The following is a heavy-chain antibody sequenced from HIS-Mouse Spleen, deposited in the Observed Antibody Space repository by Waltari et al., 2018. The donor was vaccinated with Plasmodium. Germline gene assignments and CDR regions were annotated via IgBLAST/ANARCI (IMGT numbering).Heavy chain of an antibody. Sequence: EVQLVASGGGLVQPGGSLRLSCAASGFTFSSYDMHGVRQAKGKVLEWVSAIVTAGDKYYPGSVKGRFTISRENAKNSLYLQMNSLRAGDTAVYYCARGPTYSSSYYFDYWGQGTLVTVSS. CDR3: ARGPTYSSSYYFDY. CDR2: IVTAGDK. CDR1: GFTFSSYD. D-gene: IGHD6-6*01. V-gene: IGHV3-13*01. J-gene: IGHJ4*02.